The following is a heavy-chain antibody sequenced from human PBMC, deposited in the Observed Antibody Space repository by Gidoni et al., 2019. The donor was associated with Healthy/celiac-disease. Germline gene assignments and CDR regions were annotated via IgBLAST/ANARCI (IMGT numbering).Heavy chain of an antibody. J-gene: IGHJ4*02. CDR2: IYHGGST. V-gene: IGHV4-4*02. CDR3: AAYSSGWAPYYFDY. CDR1: GGPISSGNW. D-gene: IGHD6-19*01. Sequence: QVQLQESGPGLVKPSGPLSLTCAVSGGPISSGNWWGWVRQPPGQGLGWIGAIYHGGSTNYNPSLTRRVTISVDKSKNQFSLKLSSVTAADTAVYYCAAYSSGWAPYYFDYWGQGTLVTVSS.